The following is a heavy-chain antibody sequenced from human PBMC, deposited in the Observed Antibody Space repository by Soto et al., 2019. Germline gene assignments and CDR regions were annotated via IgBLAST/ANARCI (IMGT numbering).Heavy chain of an antibody. Sequence: QVQLVQSWAEVKKPGYSVKVSCKAAGGSFASYAITWLRQAPGQGLEWMGGIIPLFNTTTYAQKFQDRVTITADEATNTAYMQLSSLRSEDTAVYYCAREYSYGSGTYFDYWGQGTLVIVSS. CDR3: AREYSYGSGTYFDY. J-gene: IGHJ4*02. D-gene: IGHD3-10*01. V-gene: IGHV1-69*01. CDR2: IIPLFNTT. CDR1: GGSFASYA.